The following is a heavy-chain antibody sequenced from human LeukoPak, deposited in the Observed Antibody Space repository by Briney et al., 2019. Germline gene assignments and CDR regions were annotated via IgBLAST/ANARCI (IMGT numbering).Heavy chain of an antibody. J-gene: IGHJ4*02. V-gene: IGHV2-5*01. CDR2: IYWNDDK. Sequence: SGPTLVNPTQTLALTCTFSGFSLSTSGVGVGWSRQPPGKALEWLALIYWNDDKRYSPSLKSRLTITKDTSKNQVVLTMTNMDPVDTATYYCAHRTYYYDSSGYYYGYWGQGTLVTVSS. D-gene: IGHD3-22*01. CDR1: GFSLSTSGVG. CDR3: AHRTYYYDSSGYYYGY.